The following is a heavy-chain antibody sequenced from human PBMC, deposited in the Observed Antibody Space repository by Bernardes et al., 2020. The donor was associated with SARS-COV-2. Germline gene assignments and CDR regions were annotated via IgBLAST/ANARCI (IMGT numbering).Heavy chain of an antibody. J-gene: IGHJ4*02. Sequence: LSLTCTVSGGSVSIGSYYWSWIRPPPGKGLEWIGYIYYSGSTNYNPSLKSRVTISVDTSKNQFSLKLSSVTAADTAVYYCARGSYDILTGYYTIDYWGQGTLVTVSS. D-gene: IGHD3-9*01. CDR3: ARGSYDILTGYYTIDY. V-gene: IGHV4-61*01. CDR1: GGSVSIGSYY. CDR2: IYYSGST.